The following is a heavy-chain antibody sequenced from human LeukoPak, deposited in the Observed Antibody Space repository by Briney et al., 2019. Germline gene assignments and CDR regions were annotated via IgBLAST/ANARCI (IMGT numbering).Heavy chain of an antibody. CDR2: ITGGAVAT. CDR3: ARDSPLKGYNSGWATNSFDF. V-gene: IGHV3-23*01. Sequence: GGSLRLSCAASGFNFRSYAMSWVRQAPGKGLEWVATITGGAVATYYADSVKGRHTISRDNSKNTLYLQMNSLRAEDTAVYYCARDSPLKGYNSGWATNSFDFWGQGTLVTVSS. D-gene: IGHD6-19*01. CDR1: GFNFRSYA. J-gene: IGHJ4*02.